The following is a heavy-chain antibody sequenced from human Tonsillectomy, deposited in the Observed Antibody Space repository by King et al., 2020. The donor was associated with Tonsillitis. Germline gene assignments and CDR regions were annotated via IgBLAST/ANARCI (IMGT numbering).Heavy chain of an antibody. V-gene: IGHV3-23*04. J-gene: IGHJ4*02. Sequence: VQLVESGGGLVQPGGSLRLSCAASGFTFSSYAMSWVRRAPGKGLEWVSAISGSGGNTYYADSVQGRFTISRDNSKNTLYLQMNSLRAEYTAVYYCAKYLGGSYLYYFDYWGQGTLVTVSS. CDR2: ISGSGGNT. D-gene: IGHD1-26*01. CDR1: GFTFSSYA. CDR3: AKYLGGSYLYYFDY.